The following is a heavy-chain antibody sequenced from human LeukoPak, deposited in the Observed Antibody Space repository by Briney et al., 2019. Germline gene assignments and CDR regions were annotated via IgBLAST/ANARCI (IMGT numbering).Heavy chain of an antibody. CDR1: GGSISSSSYY. CDR3: ARVRNDFWSGYGNWFDP. V-gene: IGHV4-39*07. CDR2: INHSGST. D-gene: IGHD3-3*01. Sequence: SETLSLTCTVSGGSISSSSYYWGWIRQPPGKGLEWIGEINHSGSTNYNPSLKSRVTISVDTSKNQFSLKLSSVTAADTAVYYCARVRNDFWSGYGNWFDPWGQGTLVTVSS. J-gene: IGHJ5*02.